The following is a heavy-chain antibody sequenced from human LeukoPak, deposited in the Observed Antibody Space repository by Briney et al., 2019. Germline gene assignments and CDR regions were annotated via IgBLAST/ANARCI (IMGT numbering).Heavy chain of an antibody. CDR3: AREEYCSSTSCSKPAFDI. V-gene: IGHV4-31*03. Sequence: SETLSLTCTVSGGSISSGGYYWSWIRQHPGTGLEWIGYIYYSGSTYYNPSLKSRVTISVDTSKNQFSLKLSSVTAADTAVYYCAREEYCSSTSCSKPAFDIWGQGTMVTVSS. J-gene: IGHJ3*02. CDR1: GGSISSGGYY. D-gene: IGHD2-2*01. CDR2: IYYSGST.